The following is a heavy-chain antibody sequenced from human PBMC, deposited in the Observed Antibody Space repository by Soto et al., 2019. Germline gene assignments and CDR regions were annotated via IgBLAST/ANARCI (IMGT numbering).Heavy chain of an antibody. D-gene: IGHD6-19*01. J-gene: IGHJ3*02. CDR2: IYPGDSDT. V-gene: IGHV5-51*01. Sequence: PGESLKISCKGSGYSFTSYWIGWVRQMPGKGLEWMGIIYPGDSDTRYSPSFQGQVTISADKSISTAYLQWSSLKASDTAMYYCARHGTAVAGGRGEGPGAFDIWGQGTMVTVSS. CDR3: ARHGTAVAGGRGEGPGAFDI. CDR1: GYSFTSYW.